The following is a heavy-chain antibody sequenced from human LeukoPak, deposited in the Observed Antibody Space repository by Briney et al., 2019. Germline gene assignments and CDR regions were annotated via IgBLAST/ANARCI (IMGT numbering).Heavy chain of an antibody. V-gene: IGHV3-23*01. Sequence: GGSLRLSCAASGFTFSSYAMSWVRQAPGKGLEWVSAISGSGGSTYYADSVKGRFTISRDNSKNTLYLQMNSLRAEDTAVYYCAKYGSGSYYPTTLFDYWGQGTLVTVSS. CDR1: GFTFSSYA. D-gene: IGHD3-10*01. CDR3: AKYGSGSYYPTTLFDY. CDR2: ISGSGGST. J-gene: IGHJ4*02.